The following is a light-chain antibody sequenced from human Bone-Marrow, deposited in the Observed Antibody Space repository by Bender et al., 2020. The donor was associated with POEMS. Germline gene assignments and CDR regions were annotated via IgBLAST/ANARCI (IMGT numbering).Light chain of an antibody. Sequence: SYVLTQSPSVSVAPGQTATITCEGSNIGTKSVHWYQQKPGQAPMLVVYDDSHRPAGIPDRLSGSNSGDTATLTISRAAAGDEADYYCQVWDSDSDHGVFGGGTKLTVL. CDR2: DDS. J-gene: IGLJ2*01. CDR1: NIGTKS. V-gene: IGLV3-21*02. CDR3: QVWDSDSDHGV.